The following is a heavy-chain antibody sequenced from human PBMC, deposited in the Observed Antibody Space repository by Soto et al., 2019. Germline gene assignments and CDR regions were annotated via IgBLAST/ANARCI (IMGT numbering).Heavy chain of an antibody. V-gene: IGHV4-39*01. CDR1: GGSISSSSYY. CDR2: IFYSGST. CDR3: ARSSGGSYFDY. Sequence: SETLSLTCSVSGGSISSSSYYWGWIRQPPGKGLAWIGNIFYSGSTYYNPSLKSRVTISVDTSKNQFSLKLSSVTAADTAVYYCARSSGGSYFDYWGQGTLVTVSS. J-gene: IGHJ4*02. D-gene: IGHD2-15*01.